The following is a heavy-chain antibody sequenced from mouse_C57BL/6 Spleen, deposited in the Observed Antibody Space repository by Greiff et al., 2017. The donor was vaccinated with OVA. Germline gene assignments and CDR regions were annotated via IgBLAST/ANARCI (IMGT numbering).Heavy chain of an antibody. J-gene: IGHJ3*01. CDR3: ARDREGAFAY. CDR1: GFTFSSYA. D-gene: IGHD3-1*01. CDR2: ISDGGSYT. V-gene: IGHV5-4*01. Sequence: DVKLVESGGGLVKPGGSLKLSCAASGFTFSSYAMSWVRQTPEKRLEWVATISDGGSYTYYPDNVKGRFTISRDNAKNNLYLQMSHLKSEDTAMYYCARDREGAFAYWGQGTLVTVSA.